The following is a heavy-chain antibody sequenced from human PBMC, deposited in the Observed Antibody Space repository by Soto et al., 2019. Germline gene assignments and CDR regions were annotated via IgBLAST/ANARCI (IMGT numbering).Heavy chain of an antibody. Sequence: WSLRLSCVASRFTFTTYAKSWVRQAPGKGLEWVSVIAGSDGSTYYADSVKGQFNISRDNSKNTLYLQMNSLRAEDSAVYYCAKGVSGYQFDYWGQGNLVTVSS. CDR2: IAGSDGST. CDR3: AKGVSGYQFDY. CDR1: RFTFTTYA. V-gene: IGHV3-23*01. D-gene: IGHD2-2*01. J-gene: IGHJ4*02.